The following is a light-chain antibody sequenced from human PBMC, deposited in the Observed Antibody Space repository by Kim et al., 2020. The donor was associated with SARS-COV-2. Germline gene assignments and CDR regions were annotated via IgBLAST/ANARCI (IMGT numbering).Light chain of an antibody. J-gene: IGLJ2*01. Sequence: QRVTISCSESSSNIGSNTVNWYQQLPGTAPKLLIYSNNQRPSGVPDRFSGSKSGTSASLAISGLQSEDEADYYCAAWDDSLNGYVVFGGGTQLTVL. CDR1: SSNIGSNT. V-gene: IGLV1-44*01. CDR3: AAWDDSLNGYVV. CDR2: SNN.